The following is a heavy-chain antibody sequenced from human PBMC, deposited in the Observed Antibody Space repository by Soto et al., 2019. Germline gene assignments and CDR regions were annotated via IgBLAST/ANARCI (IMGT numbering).Heavy chain of an antibody. CDR3: ATELRLGYIAAHRPSNWFDP. CDR1: GYTLTELS. V-gene: IGHV1-24*01. Sequence: ASVTVSCKVSGYTLTELSIHWVRQAPGKGLEWMGGFDPEDGETIYAQKFQGRVTMTEDTSTDTAYMELSSLRSEDTAVYYCATELRLGYIAAHRPSNWFDPWGQGTLVTVS. D-gene: IGHD6-13*01. CDR2: FDPEDGET. J-gene: IGHJ5*02.